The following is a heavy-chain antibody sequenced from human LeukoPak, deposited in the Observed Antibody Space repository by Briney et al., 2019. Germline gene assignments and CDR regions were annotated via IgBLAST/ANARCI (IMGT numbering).Heavy chain of an antibody. Sequence: PSETLSLTCTVSGGSISSSSYYWGWIRQPPGKGLEWIGSIYYSGSTYYNPSLKSRVTISVDTSKNQFSLKLSSVTAADTAVYYCARDKSLWDYGSGSHEDWGQGTLVTVSS. J-gene: IGHJ4*02. CDR1: GGSISSSSYY. D-gene: IGHD3-10*01. V-gene: IGHV4-39*07. CDR3: ARDKSLWDYGSGSHED. CDR2: IYYSGST.